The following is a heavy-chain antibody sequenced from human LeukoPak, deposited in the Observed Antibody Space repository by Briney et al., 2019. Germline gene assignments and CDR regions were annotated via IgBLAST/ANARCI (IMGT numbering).Heavy chain of an antibody. CDR3: VRGRGIAGPTTLDY. CDR1: GFSFSGYA. V-gene: IGHV3-23*01. CDR2: ISGSGSST. Sequence: GGSLRLSCAASGFSFSGYAMSWVRQAPGKGLKWVSTISGSGSSTNYTESVKGRFTISRDNSKNTLSLQMNSLRVEDTAVYYCVRGRGIAGPTTLDYWGQGTLVTVSS. D-gene: IGHD1-26*01. J-gene: IGHJ4*02.